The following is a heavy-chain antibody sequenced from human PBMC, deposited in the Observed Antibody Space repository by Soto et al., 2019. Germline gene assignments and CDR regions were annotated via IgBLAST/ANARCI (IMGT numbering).Heavy chain of an antibody. Sequence: PSETLSLTCTFSGCSISSGDYYLSWIRQPPGKGLEWIGYIYYSGSTYYNPSLKSRVTISVDTSKNQFSLKLSSVTAADTAVYYCARGIQLWLFRGFDYWGQGTLVTVSS. D-gene: IGHD5-18*01. J-gene: IGHJ4*02. CDR1: GCSISSGDYY. CDR3: ARGIQLWLFRGFDY. V-gene: IGHV4-30-4*01. CDR2: IYYSGST.